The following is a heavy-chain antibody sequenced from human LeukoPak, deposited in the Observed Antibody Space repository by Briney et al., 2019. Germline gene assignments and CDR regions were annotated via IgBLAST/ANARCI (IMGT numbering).Heavy chain of an antibody. D-gene: IGHD6-19*01. CDR2: IYYSGST. CDR1: GGSITSPY. CDR3: AKLSGGATFDI. J-gene: IGHJ3*02. Sequence: PSETLSLTCTVSGGSITSPYWSWIRQPPGKGLEWIGYIYYSGSTNYNPSLKSRVTFSVDTSKNQFSLKLSSVTAADTAVYYCAKLSGGATFDIWGQGTMVTVSS. V-gene: IGHV4-59*11.